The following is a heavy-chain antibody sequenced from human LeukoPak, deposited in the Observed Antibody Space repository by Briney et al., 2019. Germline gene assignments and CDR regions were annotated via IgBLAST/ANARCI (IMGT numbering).Heavy chain of an antibody. CDR3: ARDQGVLRFLGYGMDV. CDR2: IYYSGST. D-gene: IGHD3-3*01. Sequence: PSETLSLTCTVSGGSISSGGYYWSWIRQHPGKGLEWIGYIYYSGSTYYNPSLKSRVTISVDTSKNQFSLKLSSVTAADTAVYYCARDQGVLRFLGYGMDVWGQGTTVTVSS. J-gene: IGHJ6*02. V-gene: IGHV4-31*03. CDR1: GGSISSGGYY.